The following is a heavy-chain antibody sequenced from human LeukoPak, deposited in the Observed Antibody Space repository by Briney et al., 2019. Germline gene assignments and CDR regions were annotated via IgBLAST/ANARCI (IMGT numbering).Heavy chain of an antibody. Sequence: GGFLRLSCAASGFTFSSYAMSWVRQAPGKGLEWVSAISGSGGSTYYADSVKGRFTISRDNSKNTLYLQMNSLRAEDTAVYYCANLEWCLFDYWGQGTLVTVSS. D-gene: IGHD3-3*01. CDR3: ANLEWCLFDY. CDR1: GFTFSSYA. V-gene: IGHV3-23*01. J-gene: IGHJ4*02. CDR2: ISGSGGST.